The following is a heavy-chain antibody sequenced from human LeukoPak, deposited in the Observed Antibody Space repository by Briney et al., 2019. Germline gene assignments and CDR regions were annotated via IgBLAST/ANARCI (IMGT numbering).Heavy chain of an antibody. Sequence: SETLSLTCTVSGGSISSYYWGWIRQPPGKGLEWIGSIYYSGSTYYNPSLKSRVTISVDTSKNQFSLKLSSVTAADTAVYYCARALCTNGVCYTVFDYWGQGTLVTVSS. V-gene: IGHV4-39*07. J-gene: IGHJ4*02. CDR2: IYYSGST. CDR3: ARALCTNGVCYTVFDY. D-gene: IGHD2-8*01. CDR1: GGSISSYY.